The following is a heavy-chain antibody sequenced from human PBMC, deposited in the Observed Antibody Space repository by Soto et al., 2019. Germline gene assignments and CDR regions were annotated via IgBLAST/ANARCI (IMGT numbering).Heavy chain of an antibody. J-gene: IGHJ6*02. Sequence: SGPTLVNPTQTLTLTCTFSGFSLSTTGVGVGWIRQPPGKALEWLALIYWDDDKRYNPSLNSRLTITKDTSKNQVVFAMTNVDPVDTATYYCVQSRCGGDCLQSYSSHSYYGLDVWGQGTTVTVSS. CDR2: IYWDDDK. D-gene: IGHD2-21*02. CDR3: VQSRCGGDCLQSYSSHSYYGLDV. V-gene: IGHV2-5*02. CDR1: GFSLSTTGVG.